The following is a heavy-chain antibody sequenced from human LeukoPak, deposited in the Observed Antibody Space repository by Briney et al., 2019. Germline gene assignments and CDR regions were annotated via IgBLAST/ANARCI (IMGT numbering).Heavy chain of an antibody. D-gene: IGHD3-3*01. CDR2: ISYDGSNK. Sequence: GGSLRLSCAASGFTFSSYGMRWVRQAPGKGLEWVAVISYDGSNKYYADSVKGRFTISRDNSKNTLYLQMNSLRAEDTAVYYCVPSRGIFGVVDFDYWGQGTLVTVSS. CDR1: GFTFSSYG. V-gene: IGHV3-30*03. J-gene: IGHJ4*02. CDR3: VPSRGIFGVVDFDY.